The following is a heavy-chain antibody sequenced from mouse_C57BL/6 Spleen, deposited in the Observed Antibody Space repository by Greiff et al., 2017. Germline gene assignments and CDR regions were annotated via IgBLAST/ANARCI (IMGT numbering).Heavy chain of an antibody. CDR2: IDPSDSYT. J-gene: IGHJ2*01. CDR3: ARSDTTVGGDFDY. D-gene: IGHD1-1*01. V-gene: IGHV1-69*01. Sequence: VQLQQPGAELVMPGASVKLSCKASGYTFTSYWMHWVKQRPGQGLEWIGEIDPSDSYTNYNQKFKGKSTLTVDKSSSTAYMQLSSLTSEDSAVYYCARSDTTVGGDFDYWGQGTTLTVSS. CDR1: GYTFTSYW.